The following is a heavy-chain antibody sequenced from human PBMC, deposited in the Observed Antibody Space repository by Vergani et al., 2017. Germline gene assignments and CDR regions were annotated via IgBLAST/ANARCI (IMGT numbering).Heavy chain of an antibody. V-gene: IGHV3-30-3*01. CDR1: GFTLTGYA. Sequence: QVQLVESGGGVVQPGRSLRLSCVASGFTLTGYAMHWVRQAPGKWLEWVAVISSDGSFEDYAESVKGRFSISRDNSKNTLYMEMNSLRAEDTAVYFCARDSFGLVVLQFWGQGTLVTVSS. J-gene: IGHJ3*01. D-gene: IGHD3/OR15-3a*01. CDR3: ARDSFGLVVLQF. CDR2: ISSDGSFE.